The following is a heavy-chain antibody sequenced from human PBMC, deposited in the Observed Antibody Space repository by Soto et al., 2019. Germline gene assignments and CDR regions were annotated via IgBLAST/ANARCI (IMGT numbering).Heavy chain of an antibody. D-gene: IGHD2-15*01. V-gene: IGHV3-23*01. CDR2: ISFSDGGT. J-gene: IGHJ2*01. Sequence: EEQLLESGGGLIQPGGSVRLACAASGFTFSSYAMTWVRQAPGKGLEWVSSISFSDGGTYYADSVKGRLTISRDNSKNTLFLQMNSLRVEDTAVSYCVKDDRILGRRYFDLWGRGTLVTVSS. CDR3: VKDDRILGRRYFDL. CDR1: GFTFSSYA.